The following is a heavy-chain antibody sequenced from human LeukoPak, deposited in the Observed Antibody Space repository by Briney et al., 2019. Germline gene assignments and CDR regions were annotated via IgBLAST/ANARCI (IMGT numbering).Heavy chain of an antibody. CDR2: INPNSGGT. D-gene: IGHD1-26*01. Sequence: EWMGWINPNSGGTNYAQKFQGWVTMTRDTSISTAYMELSRLRSDDTAVYYCAVTWGDAFDIWGQGTMVTVSS. CDR3: AVTWGDAFDI. J-gene: IGHJ3*02. V-gene: IGHV1-2*04.